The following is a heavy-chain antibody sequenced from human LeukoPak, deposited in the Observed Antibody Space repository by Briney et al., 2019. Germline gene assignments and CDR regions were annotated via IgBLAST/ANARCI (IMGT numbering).Heavy chain of an antibody. CDR3: ARDNTGYSRSPHRYDFDY. CDR1: GGSINSYY. Sequence: SETLSLTCTVSGGSINSYYWSWMRQPAGKGLEWIGRIYTSGSTNYNPSLKSRATMSVDTSKNQFSRKLSSVTAADTAVYYCARDNTGYSRSPHRYDFDYWGQGTLVTVSS. CDR2: IYTSGST. J-gene: IGHJ4*02. D-gene: IGHD6-13*01. V-gene: IGHV4-4*07.